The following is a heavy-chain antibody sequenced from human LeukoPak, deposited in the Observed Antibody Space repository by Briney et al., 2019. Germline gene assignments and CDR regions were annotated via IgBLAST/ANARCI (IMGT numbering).Heavy chain of an antibody. CDR3: ARLGTAVSGSSPNWFDP. V-gene: IGHV4-34*01. D-gene: IGHD1-26*01. Sequence: PSETLSLTCAVYGGSFSGYYWSWIHQPPGKGLEWIGEINHSGSTNYNPSLKSRVTISVDTSKNQFSLKLSSVTAADTAVYYCARLGTAVSGSSPNWFDPWGQGTLVTVSS. CDR1: GGSFSGYY. CDR2: INHSGST. J-gene: IGHJ5*02.